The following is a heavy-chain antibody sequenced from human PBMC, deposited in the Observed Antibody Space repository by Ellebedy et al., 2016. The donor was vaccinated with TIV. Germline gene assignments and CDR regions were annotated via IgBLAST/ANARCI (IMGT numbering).Heavy chain of an antibody. CDR1: GFTFGDYA. J-gene: IGHJ6*02. V-gene: IGHV3-49*04. CDR2: IRSKAYGGTT. D-gene: IGHD6-13*01. CDR3: TRDLTTLAAAGTGIYYYTMDV. Sequence: GGSLRLSXTASGFTFGDYAMSWVRQAPGKGREGVSFIRSKAYGGTTEYAASVKGRFTISRDDSKSIAYLQMNSLKAEDTAVYYCTRDLTTLAAAGTGIYYYTMDVWGQGTTVTVSS.